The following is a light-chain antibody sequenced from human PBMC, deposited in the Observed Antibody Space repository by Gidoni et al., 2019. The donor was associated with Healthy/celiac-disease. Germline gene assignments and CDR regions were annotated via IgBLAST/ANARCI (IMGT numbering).Light chain of an antibody. CDR1: QIVSSSY. Sequence: EIVLTQPPATLSLSPGERATLSCRASQIVSSSYLAWYQQKPGQAPRLLIYGASSRDTGIPDRFSGSGSGTDFTLTISRLEPEDFAVYYCQQYGSSPETFGQGTKVEIK. J-gene: IGKJ1*01. CDR3: QQYGSSPET. CDR2: GAS. V-gene: IGKV3-20*01.